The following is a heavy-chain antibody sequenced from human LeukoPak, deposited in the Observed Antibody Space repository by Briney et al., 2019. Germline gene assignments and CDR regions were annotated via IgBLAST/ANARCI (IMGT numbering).Heavy chain of an antibody. CDR2: INPNSGGT. Sequence: GASVKVSCKASGYTFTGYYMHWVRQAPGQGLEWMGWINPNSGGTNYAQKFQGRVTMTRDTSISTAYMELSRLRSDDTAVYYCATVGSSSSPTRGDLWGQGTLVTVSS. CDR1: GYTFTGYY. J-gene: IGHJ4*02. V-gene: IGHV1-2*02. D-gene: IGHD6-6*01. CDR3: ATVGSSSSPTRGDL.